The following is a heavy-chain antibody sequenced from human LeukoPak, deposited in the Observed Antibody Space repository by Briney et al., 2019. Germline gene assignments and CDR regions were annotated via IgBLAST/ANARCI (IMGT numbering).Heavy chain of an antibody. CDR3: ASTLWFGEEEWFDP. D-gene: IGHD3-10*01. CDR1: GGSISSYY. V-gene: IGHV4-59*08. CDR2: IYYSGST. Sequence: PSETLSLTCTVSGGSISSYYWSWIRQPPGKGLEWIGYIYYSGSTNYNPSLKSRVTISVDTSKNQFSLKLSSVTAADTAVYYCASTLWFGEEEWFDPWGQGTLVTVSS. J-gene: IGHJ5*02.